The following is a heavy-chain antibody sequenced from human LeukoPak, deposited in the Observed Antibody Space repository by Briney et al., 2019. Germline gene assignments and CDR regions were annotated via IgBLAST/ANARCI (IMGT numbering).Heavy chain of an antibody. D-gene: IGHD5-12*01. CDR2: TYYSGST. V-gene: IGHV4-59*01. J-gene: IGHJ4*02. Sequence: SETLSLTGAVYDGSFSGYYWSWIRQLPGKGLEWIGYTYYSGSTNYNPSLKSRVTISVDTSKNQFSLKLSSVTAADTAVYYCARVGVYSGYDYYFDYWGQGTLVTVSS. CDR1: DGSFSGYY. CDR3: ARVGVYSGYDYYFDY.